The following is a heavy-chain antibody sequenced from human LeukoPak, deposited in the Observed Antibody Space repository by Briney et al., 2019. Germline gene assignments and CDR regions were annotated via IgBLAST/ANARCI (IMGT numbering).Heavy chain of an antibody. CDR3: ARLSAYYYGSYFYYYMDV. J-gene: IGHJ6*03. V-gene: IGHV1-18*01. CDR1: GYTFTSYG. D-gene: IGHD3-10*01. CDR2: ISAYNGNT. Sequence: GASVKVSCKASGYTFTSYGISWVRQAPGQGLEWMGWISAYNGNTNYAQKLQGRVTMTTDTSTSTAYMELRSLRSDDTALYYCARLSAYYYGSYFYYYMDVWGKGTTVTVSS.